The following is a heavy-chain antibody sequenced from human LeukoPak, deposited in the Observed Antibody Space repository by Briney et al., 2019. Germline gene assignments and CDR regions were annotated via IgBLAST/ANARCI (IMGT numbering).Heavy chain of an antibody. CDR3: ATCGGDCSTYWYFAL. Sequence: SQTLSLTCTVSGGSISSGGYYWTWIRQHPGKGLEWIGYIYYSGSTYYNPSLKSRVTTSVDTSKNQFSLKLSSVTAADTAVYYCATCGGDCSTYWYFALWGRGTLVTVSS. J-gene: IGHJ2*01. D-gene: IGHD2-21*02. CDR1: GGSISSGGYY. V-gene: IGHV4-31*03. CDR2: IYYSGST.